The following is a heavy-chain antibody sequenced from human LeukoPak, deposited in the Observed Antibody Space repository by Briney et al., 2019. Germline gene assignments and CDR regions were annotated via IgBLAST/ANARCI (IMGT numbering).Heavy chain of an antibody. CDR2: INSDGSST. Sequence: GGSLRLSCAASGFTFSSYWMHWVRQAPGKGLVWVSRINSDGSSTSYADSVKGRFTISTDIAKRSLYLQMNSLRAEDTAVYYCAGGGSWGQGTLVTVSS. V-gene: IGHV3-74*01. CDR1: GFTFSSYW. CDR3: AGGGS. D-gene: IGHD3-16*01. J-gene: IGHJ5*02.